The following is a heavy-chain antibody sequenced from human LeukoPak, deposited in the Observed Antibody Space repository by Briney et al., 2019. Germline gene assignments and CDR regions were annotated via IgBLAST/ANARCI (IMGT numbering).Heavy chain of an antibody. CDR3: KKVGVYCSSTSCSHGDY. V-gene: IGHV3-38-3*01. D-gene: IGHD2-2*01. J-gene: IGHJ4*02. Sequence: PGGSLRLSCAASGFTVSSNEMSWVRQAPGKGLEWVSSISGGSTYYADSRKGRFTISRDNSKNTLHLQMNSLRAEDTAVYYCKKVGVYCSSTSCSHGDYWGQGTLVTVSS. CDR1: GFTVSSNE. CDR2: ISGGST.